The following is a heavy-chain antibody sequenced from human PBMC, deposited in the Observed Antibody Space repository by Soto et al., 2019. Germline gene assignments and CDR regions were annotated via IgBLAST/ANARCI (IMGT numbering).Heavy chain of an antibody. D-gene: IGHD6-13*01. CDR1: GFTFSSYG. J-gene: IGHJ4*02. Sequence: GGSLRLSCAASGFTFSSYGIHWVRQAPGKGLEWVGIIWYDGSNKYYADSVKGRFTISRDNSKNTLYLQMNSLRTEDTAVYYCARRGPGTYFDYWGQGTLVTVSS. V-gene: IGHV3-33*01. CDR3: ARRGPGTYFDY. CDR2: IWYDGSNK.